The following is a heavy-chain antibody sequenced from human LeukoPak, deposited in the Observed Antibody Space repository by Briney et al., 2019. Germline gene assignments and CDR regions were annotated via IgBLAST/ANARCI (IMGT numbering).Heavy chain of an antibody. D-gene: IGHD3-3*01. CDR1: GGSFSGYY. CDR3: ARLYYDFWSGYSYYFDY. V-gene: IGHV4-34*01. J-gene: IGHJ4*02. CDR2: INHSGST. Sequence: SETLSLTCAVYGGSFSGYYWSWIRQPPGKGLEWIGEINHSGSTNYNPSLKSRVTISVDTSKNQSSLKLSSVTAADTAVYYCARLYYDFWSGYSYYFDYWGQGTLVTVSS.